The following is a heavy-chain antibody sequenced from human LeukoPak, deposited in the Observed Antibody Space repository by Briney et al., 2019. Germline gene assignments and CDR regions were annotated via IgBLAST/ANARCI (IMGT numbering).Heavy chain of an antibody. D-gene: IGHD3-22*01. J-gene: IGHJ4*02. CDR2: ISGSGGST. CDR3: ANHPYYYDSSGYSRFDY. CDR1: GFTFSSYG. V-gene: IGHV3-23*01. Sequence: GGSLRLSCAASGFTFSSYGMGWVRQAPGKGLEWVSAISGSGGSTYYADSVKGRFTISRDNSKNTLYLQMNSLRAEDTAVYYCANHPYYYDSSGYSRFDYWGQGTLVTVSS.